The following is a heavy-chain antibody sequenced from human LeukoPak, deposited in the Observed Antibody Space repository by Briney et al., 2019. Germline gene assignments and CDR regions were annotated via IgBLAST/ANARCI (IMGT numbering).Heavy chain of an antibody. CDR3: ARDKMIANLYYYYMDV. J-gene: IGHJ6*03. V-gene: IGHV1-2*02. CDR1: GYTFTVHY. Sequence: ASVTVSFTASGYTFTVHYLHWVRQAPGQGLERMGWMNPNSGGTNYAQKFQGRVTMTRDTSTSTVYMELRSLRSEDTAVYYCARDKMIANLYYYYMDVWGKGTTVTVSS. D-gene: IGHD3-22*01. CDR2: MNPNSGGT.